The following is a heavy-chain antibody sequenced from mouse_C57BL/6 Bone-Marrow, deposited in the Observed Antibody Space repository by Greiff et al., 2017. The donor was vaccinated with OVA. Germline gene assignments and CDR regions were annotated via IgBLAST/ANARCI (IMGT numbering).Heavy chain of an antibody. Sequence: QVQLKESGAELVRPGASVKLSCKASGYTFTDYYINWVKQRPGQGLEWIARIYPGSGNTYYNEKFKGKATLTAEKSSSTAYMQLSSLTSEDSAVYFCARWGDYYAMDYWGQGTSVTVSS. V-gene: IGHV1-76*01. CDR3: ARWGDYYAMDY. CDR2: IYPGSGNT. CDR1: GYTFTDYY. J-gene: IGHJ4*01.